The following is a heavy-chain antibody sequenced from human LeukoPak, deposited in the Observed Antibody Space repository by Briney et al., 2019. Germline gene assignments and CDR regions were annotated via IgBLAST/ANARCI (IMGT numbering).Heavy chain of an antibody. CDR1: GYTFTSYG. CDR2: ISAYNGNT. CDR3: ARDLRYYHDSSGYYYHPPNGY. D-gene: IGHD3-22*01. Sequence: ASVKVSCKASGYTFTSYGISWVRQAPGQGLEWMGWISAYNGNTNYAQKLQGRVTMTTDTSTSTAYMELRSLRSDDTAVYYCARDLRYYHDSSGYYYHPPNGYWGQGTLVTVSS. J-gene: IGHJ4*02. V-gene: IGHV1-18*01.